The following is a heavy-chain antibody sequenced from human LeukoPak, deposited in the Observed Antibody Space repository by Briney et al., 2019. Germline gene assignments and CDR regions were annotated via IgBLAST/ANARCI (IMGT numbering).Heavy chain of an antibody. D-gene: IGHD3-3*01. CDR3: ARGRFLEWLPADAFDI. Sequence: SETLSLTCTVSGGSISSYYWSWIRQPPGKGLEWIGYVYYSGSTNYNPSLKSRVTISVDTSKNQFSLKLSSVTAADTAVYYCARGRFLEWLPADAFDIWGQGTMVTVSS. CDR1: GGSISSYY. CDR2: VYYSGST. J-gene: IGHJ3*02. V-gene: IGHV4-59*01.